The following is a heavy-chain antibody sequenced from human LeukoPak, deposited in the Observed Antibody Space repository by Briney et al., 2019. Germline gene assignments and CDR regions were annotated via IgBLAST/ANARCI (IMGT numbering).Heavy chain of an antibody. CDR1: GDSVFSNRAS. Sequence: SRTPSLTCAIPGDSVFSNRASWNWVRQSPSRCLESLGRIYYLSKWYNDYAVCVKSRITNNPDKTRNKFSRQLNSGTPEDTAVHYCARETATVTPPYYYYMDVWGKGTTVTVSS. J-gene: IGHJ6*03. V-gene: IGHV6-1*01. CDR3: ARETATVTPPYYYYMDV. D-gene: IGHD4-17*01. CDR2: IYYLSKWYN.